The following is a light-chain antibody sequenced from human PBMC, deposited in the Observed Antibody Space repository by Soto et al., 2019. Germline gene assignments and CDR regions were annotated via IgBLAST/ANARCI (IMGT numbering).Light chain of an antibody. CDR1: QSVSSSY. Sequence: EIVLTQSPGTLSLSPGERATLSCRASQSVSSSYLAWYQQKPGQAPRLLIYGASSRATGIPDRFSGSGSGTDFTLTISRLEPEDFATYYCQQTYSPLRTFGQGTRVEIK. CDR2: GAS. J-gene: IGKJ1*01. CDR3: QQTYSPLRT. V-gene: IGKV3-20*01.